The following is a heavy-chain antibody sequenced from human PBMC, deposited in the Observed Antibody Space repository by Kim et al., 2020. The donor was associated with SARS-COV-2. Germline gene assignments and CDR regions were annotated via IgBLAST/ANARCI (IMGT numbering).Heavy chain of an antibody. CDR2: ISWNSGSI. J-gene: IGHJ4*02. D-gene: IGHD1-7*01. CDR1: GFTFGDYA. V-gene: IGHV3-9*01. Sequence: GGSLRLSCAASGFTFGDYAMHWVRQAPGKGLEWVAGISWNSGSIGYADSVKGRFTISRDNAKNSLYLQMNSLRAEDTALYYCAKATQELELLLGWVDYWGQGTLVTVST. CDR3: AKATQELELLLGWVDY.